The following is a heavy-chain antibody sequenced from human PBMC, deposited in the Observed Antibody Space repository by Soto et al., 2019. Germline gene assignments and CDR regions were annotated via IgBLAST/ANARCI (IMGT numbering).Heavy chain of an antibody. CDR1: GDSISSSGHY. D-gene: IGHD3-10*01. J-gene: IGHJ4*02. V-gene: IGHV4-31*03. Sequence: QVQLQESGPGLVKPSETLSLTCSVSGDSISSSGHYWSWIRQHPGKGLAWIGYTYYGGNTYYKSPLKSRVAISVDASNNQLSLKINSVTAADTAVYYCARSRVRGVGTTDFFNYWGQGTLVIVSS. CDR2: TYYGGNT. CDR3: ARSRVRGVGTTDFFNY.